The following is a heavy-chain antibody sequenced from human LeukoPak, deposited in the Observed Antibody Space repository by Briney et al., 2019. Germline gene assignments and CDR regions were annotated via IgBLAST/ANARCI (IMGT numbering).Heavy chain of an antibody. CDR1: GFTFSSYW. CDR2: INQDGSEK. Sequence: QPGGSLRLSCAASGFTFSSYWMSWVRQAPGKGLEWVANINQDGSEKYYVDSVKGRFTISRDNAKNSLYLQMNSLRAEDTAVYYCAGEDQVGGLAFDIWGQGTMVTVSS. V-gene: IGHV3-7*01. D-gene: IGHD3-16*01. CDR3: AGEDQVGGLAFDI. J-gene: IGHJ3*02.